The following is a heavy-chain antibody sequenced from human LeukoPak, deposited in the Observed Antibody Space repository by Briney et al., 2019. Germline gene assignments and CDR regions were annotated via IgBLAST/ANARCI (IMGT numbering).Heavy chain of an antibody. Sequence: PGGSLRLSCAASGFTFSSYSMNWARQAPGKGLEWVSSISSSSSYIYYADSVKGRFTISRDNAKNSLYLQMNSLRAEDTAVYYCAGAGYSSPFDYWGQGTLVTVSS. D-gene: IGHD6-13*01. J-gene: IGHJ4*02. CDR2: ISSSSSYI. V-gene: IGHV3-21*01. CDR3: AGAGYSSPFDY. CDR1: GFTFSSYS.